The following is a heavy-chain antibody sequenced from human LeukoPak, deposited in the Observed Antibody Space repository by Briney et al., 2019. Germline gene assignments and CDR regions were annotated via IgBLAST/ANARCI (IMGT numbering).Heavy chain of an antibody. Sequence: SETLSLTCAVYGGSFSGYYWSWIRQPPGKGLEWIGEINHSGSTNYNPSLKSRVTISVDTSKNQFSLKLSSVTAADTAVYYCHYYYYYGMDVWGQGTTVTVSS. J-gene: IGHJ6*02. CDR1: GGSFSGYY. CDR2: INHSGST. V-gene: IGHV4-34*01. CDR3: HYYYYYGMDV.